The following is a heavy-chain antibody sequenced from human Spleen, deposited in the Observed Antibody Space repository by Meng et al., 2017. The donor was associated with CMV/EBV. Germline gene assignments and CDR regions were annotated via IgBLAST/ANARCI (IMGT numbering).Heavy chain of an antibody. J-gene: IGHJ5*02. V-gene: IGHV1-69*10. D-gene: IGHD2/OR15-2a*01. CDR3: ARGIYQIFWDWFDP. CDR1: GYTFTTYG. Sequence: SVKVSCKASGYTFTTYGISWVRQAPGQGLEWLGGIIPVRGIANYPQRFQGRVTITADKSTTTAYMELSSLRSEDTAVYYCARGIYQIFWDWFDPWGQGTLVTVSS. CDR2: IIPVRGIA.